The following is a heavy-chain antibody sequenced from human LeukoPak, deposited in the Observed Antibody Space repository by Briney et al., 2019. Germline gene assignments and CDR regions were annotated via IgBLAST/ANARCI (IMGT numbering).Heavy chain of an antibody. CDR3: ARDNLMEAGAEYFDY. Sequence: PSETLSLTCAVYGGSFSGYYWSWIRQPPGKGLEWIGEINHSGSTNYNPSLKSRVTISVDTSKNQFSLKLSSVTAADTAVYYCARDNLMEAGAEYFDYWGQGTLVTVSS. V-gene: IGHV4-34*01. D-gene: IGHD6-19*01. CDR1: GGSFSGYY. CDR2: INHSGST. J-gene: IGHJ4*02.